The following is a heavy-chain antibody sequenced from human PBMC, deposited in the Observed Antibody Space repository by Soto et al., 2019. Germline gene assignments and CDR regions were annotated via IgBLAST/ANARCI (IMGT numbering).Heavy chain of an antibody. CDR3: ARDHKWAYDY. Sequence: GGSLRLSCAASGFTFSSYAMNWIRQAPGKGLEWVSYINSDGGTIFYGDSVKGRFTISRDNAGNSLFLQINTLRDEDTAVYYGARDHKWAYDYWGQGTLVTVAS. CDR1: GFTFSSYA. V-gene: IGHV3-48*02. D-gene: IGHD2-8*01. J-gene: IGHJ4*02. CDR2: INSDGGTI.